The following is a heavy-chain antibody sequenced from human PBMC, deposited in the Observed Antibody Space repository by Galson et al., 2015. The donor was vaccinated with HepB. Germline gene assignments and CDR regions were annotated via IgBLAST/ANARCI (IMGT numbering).Heavy chain of an antibody. J-gene: IGHJ4*02. CDR2: IWYDGSNK. V-gene: IGHV3-33*01. D-gene: IGHD2-15*01. CDR3: ARDFSVVVVAARLRY. Sequence: SLRLSCAASGFTFSSYGMHWVRQAPGKGLEWVAVIWYDGSNKYYADSVKGRFTISRDNSKNTLYLQMNSLRAEDTAVYYCARDFSVVVVAARLRYWGQGTLVTVSS. CDR1: GFTFSSYG.